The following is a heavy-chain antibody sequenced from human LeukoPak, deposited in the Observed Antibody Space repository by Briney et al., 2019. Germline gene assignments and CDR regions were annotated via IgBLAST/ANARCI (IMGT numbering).Heavy chain of an antibody. Sequence: PGGSLRLSCAASGFTFSSYSMHWVRQAPGKGLEWVAFIQYDGSNKYYADSVKGRFTISRDNSKNTLYLQMNSLRAEDTAVYYCAREGAGYSSGWFWSPRYYYMDVWGKGTTVTISS. D-gene: IGHD6-19*01. J-gene: IGHJ6*03. V-gene: IGHV3-30*02. CDR2: IQYDGSNK. CDR1: GFTFSSYS. CDR3: AREGAGYSSGWFWSPRYYYMDV.